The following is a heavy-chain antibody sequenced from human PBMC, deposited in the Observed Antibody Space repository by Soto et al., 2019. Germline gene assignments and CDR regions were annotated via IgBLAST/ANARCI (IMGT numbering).Heavy chain of an antibody. CDR1: WFTFSNYG. CDR3: AKDSPVGVPLLRDLHD. J-gene: IGHJ1*01. Sequence: PVGSLRLSCAASWFTFSNYGMSWVRQAPGKGLEWVSVISGSGGSTYYADSVKGRFTLSRDNSKNTVYLQMNSLRAEDTAVYYCAKDSPVGVPLLRDLHDWGQGTLVTVSS. V-gene: IGHV3-23*01. CDR2: ISGSGGST. D-gene: IGHD2-15*01.